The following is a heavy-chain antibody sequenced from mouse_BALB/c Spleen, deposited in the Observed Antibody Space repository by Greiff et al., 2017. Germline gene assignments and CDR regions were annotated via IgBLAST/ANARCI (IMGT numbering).Heavy chain of an antibody. CDR2: IDPSDSYT. J-gene: IGHJ2*01. D-gene: IGHD2-3*01. V-gene: IGHV1-69*02. CDR1: GYTFTSYW. Sequence: QVQLQQPGAELVKPGASVKLSCKASGYTFTSYWMHWVKQRPGQGLEWIGEIDPSDSYTNYNQKFKGKATLTVDKSSSTAYMQLSSLTSEDSAVYYCARKDNDAYFDYWGQGTTLTVSS. CDR3: ARKDNDAYFDY.